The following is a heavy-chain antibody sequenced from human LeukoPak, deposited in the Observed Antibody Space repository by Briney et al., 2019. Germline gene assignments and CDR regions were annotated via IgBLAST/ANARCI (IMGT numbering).Heavy chain of an antibody. V-gene: IGHV3-48*03. CDR1: GFTFSTYE. J-gene: IGHJ5*02. Sequence: GSLRLSCAASGFTFSTYEMNWARQAPGKGLEWVSYISSSGSMIYYADSVKGRFTVSRDNAKNSLYLQMNSLTVEDTAVYYCAREVADCGGDCLAPWGQGTLVTVSS. D-gene: IGHD2-21*02. CDR3: AREVADCGGDCLAP. CDR2: ISSSGSMI.